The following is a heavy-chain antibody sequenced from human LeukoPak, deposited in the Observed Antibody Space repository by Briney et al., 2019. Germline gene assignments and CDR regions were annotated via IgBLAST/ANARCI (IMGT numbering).Heavy chain of an antibody. V-gene: IGHV3-53*04. Sequence: GGSLRLSCAASGFAVSNNYMSWVRQAPGKGLEWVSIIYGGGSKYYADSVNGRFTISRHNSQNTLFLQMNRLRTEDTAVYYCARAYDSSGYWPEYFHHWGQGTLVTVSS. D-gene: IGHD3-22*01. CDR3: ARAYDSSGYWPEYFHH. J-gene: IGHJ1*01. CDR1: GFAVSNNY. CDR2: IYGGGSK.